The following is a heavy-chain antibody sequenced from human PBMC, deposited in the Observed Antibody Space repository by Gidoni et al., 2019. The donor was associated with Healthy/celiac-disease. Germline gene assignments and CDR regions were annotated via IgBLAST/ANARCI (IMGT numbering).Heavy chain of an antibody. J-gene: IGHJ4*02. CDR1: GFTFSSHA. CDR3: AKDARVFYAAARLPGLDY. D-gene: IGHD6-6*01. V-gene: IGHV3-23*01. Sequence: EVQLLESGGGLVQPGGSLRRSCPPSGFTFSSHAMSWVRQVAGKGLEWVSAISGSGGSTYSADSVKGRFTISRDNSKNTLYLQMNSLRAEDTAVYYCAKDARVFYAAARLPGLDYWGQGTLVTVSS. CDR2: ISGSGGST.